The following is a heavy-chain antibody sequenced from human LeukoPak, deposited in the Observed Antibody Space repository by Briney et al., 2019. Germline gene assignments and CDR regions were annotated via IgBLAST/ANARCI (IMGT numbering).Heavy chain of an antibody. CDR2: ISGSGDSA. D-gene: IGHD2-15*01. V-gene: IGHV3-23*01. Sequence: GGSLGLSCAASGFTFSSYAMSWVRQAPGKGLEWVSAISGSGDSAYYGDSVKGRFTISRDNSKNTLYLQMNSLRAEDTAVYYCARASPVRYCSGGSCYGFDPWGQGTLVTVSS. CDR3: ARASPVRYCSGGSCYGFDP. J-gene: IGHJ5*02. CDR1: GFTFSSYA.